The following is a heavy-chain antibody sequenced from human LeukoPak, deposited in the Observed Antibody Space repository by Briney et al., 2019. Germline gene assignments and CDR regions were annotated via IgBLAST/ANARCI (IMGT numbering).Heavy chain of an antibody. Sequence: GGSLRLSCAASGFTFSSYAMSWVRQAPGKGLEWVSSISGSGAGTSYADSVKGRFTISRDNSRNTLYLQMDSLRAEDTAVYYCANSNWFDPWGQGTLVTASS. CDR3: ANSNWFDP. CDR2: ISGSGAGT. CDR1: GFTFSSYA. V-gene: IGHV3-23*01. J-gene: IGHJ5*02.